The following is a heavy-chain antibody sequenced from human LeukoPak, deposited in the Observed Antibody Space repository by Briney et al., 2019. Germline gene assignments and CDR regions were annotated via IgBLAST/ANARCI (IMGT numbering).Heavy chain of an antibody. CDR2: IIPIFGTA. J-gene: IGHJ5*02. V-gene: IGHV1-69*05. CDR3: ARSSLPGLAMDENWFDP. CDR1: GGTFSSYA. Sequence: HAASVKVSCKASGGTFSSYAISWVRQAPGQGLEWMGGIIPIFGTANYAQKFQGRVTMTRDTSISTAYMELSRLRSDDTAVYYCARSSLPGLAMDENWFDPWGQGTLVTVSS. D-gene: IGHD5-18*01.